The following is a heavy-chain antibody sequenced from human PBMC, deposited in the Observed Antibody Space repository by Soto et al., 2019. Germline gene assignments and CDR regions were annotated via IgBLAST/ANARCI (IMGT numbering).Heavy chain of an antibody. CDR1: GGSISSYY. CDR2: IYYSGST. D-gene: IGHD3-10*01. V-gene: IGHV4-59*01. Sequence: TSETLSLTCTVSGGSISSYYWSWIRQPPGKGLEWIGYIYYSGSTNYNPSLKSRVTISVDTSKNQFSLKLSSVTAADTAVYYCARVLVTMVRGVITNNWFEPWGQGTLVTVSS. CDR3: ARVLVTMVRGVITNNWFEP. J-gene: IGHJ5*02.